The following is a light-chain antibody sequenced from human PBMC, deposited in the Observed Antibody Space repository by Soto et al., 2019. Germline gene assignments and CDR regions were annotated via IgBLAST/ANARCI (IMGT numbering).Light chain of an antibody. V-gene: IGKV3-11*01. J-gene: IGKJ4*01. CDR1: QSVSHH. CDR3: QQRSNWPPILT. Sequence: EIVLTQSPATLSLSPGERATLSCRASQSVSHHLAWYQQKPGQPTRLLIYDASNRAAGIPARFSGSGSGTDFTLTISSLEPEDFAVYYCQQRSNWPPILTFGGGTKVEIK. CDR2: DAS.